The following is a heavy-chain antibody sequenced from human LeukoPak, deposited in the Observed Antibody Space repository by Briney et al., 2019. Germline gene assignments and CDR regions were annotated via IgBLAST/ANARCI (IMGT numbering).Heavy chain of an antibody. J-gene: IGHJ4*02. D-gene: IGHD6-13*01. CDR1: GFTFSSYS. V-gene: IGHV3-48*04. CDR2: ISSTSNTI. Sequence: PGGSLRLSCAASGFTFSSYSMNWVRQAPGKGLEWVSYISSTSNTIQYADSVKGRFTISRDNAKNSLYLQMNSLRAEDTAVYYRTRDLGIAAAGTHDYWGQGTLVTVSS. CDR3: TRDLGIAAAGTHDY.